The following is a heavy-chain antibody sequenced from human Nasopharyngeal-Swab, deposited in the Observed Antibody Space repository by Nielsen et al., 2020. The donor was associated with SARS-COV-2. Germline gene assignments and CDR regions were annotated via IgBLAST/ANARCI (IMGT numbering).Heavy chain of an antibody. V-gene: IGHV3-30*03. Sequence: GESLKISCAASGFTFSSYGMHWVRQAPGKGLEWVAVISYDGSNKYYADSVKGRLTISRDNSKNTLYLQMNSLRAEDTAVYYCATGWNFDYWGQGTLVTVSS. CDR3: ATGWNFDY. CDR1: GFTFSSYG. D-gene: IGHD6-19*01. J-gene: IGHJ4*02. CDR2: ISYDGSNK.